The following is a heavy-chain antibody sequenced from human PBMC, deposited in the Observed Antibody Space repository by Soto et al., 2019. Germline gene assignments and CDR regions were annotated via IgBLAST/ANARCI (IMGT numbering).Heavy chain of an antibody. Sequence: SETLSLTCTVSGGSISSSSYYWGWIRQPPGKRLEWIGSIYYSGSTYYNPSLKSRVTISVDTSKNQFSLKLSSVTAADSAVYYCASPKIAFYNWFDPWGQGTLVT. V-gene: IGHV4-39*01. J-gene: IGHJ5*02. CDR1: GGSISSSSYY. D-gene: IGHD3-3*02. CDR2: IYYSGST. CDR3: ASPKIAFYNWFDP.